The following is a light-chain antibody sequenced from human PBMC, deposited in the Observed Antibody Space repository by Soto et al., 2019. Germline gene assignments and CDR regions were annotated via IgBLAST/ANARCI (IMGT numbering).Light chain of an antibody. V-gene: IGKV3-20*01. Sequence: ENVLTQSPGTLSLSPGERATLSCRASQSVASSSLAWYQQKPGQTPRLLLYGASSRATGISDRFSGSGSGTDFTLTISRLEPEYFAVYYCQQYGSPPWTFGQGTKVEIK. J-gene: IGKJ1*01. CDR3: QQYGSPPWT. CDR1: QSVASSS. CDR2: GAS.